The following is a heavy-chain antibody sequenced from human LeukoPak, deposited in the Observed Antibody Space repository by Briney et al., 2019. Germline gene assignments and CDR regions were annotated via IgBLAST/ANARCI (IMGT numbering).Heavy chain of an antibody. CDR3: ARDYAYCSSTSCYSALDY. V-gene: IGHV1-69*05. J-gene: IGHJ4*02. D-gene: IGHD2-2*01. CDR1: GGTFSSYA. CDR2: IIPIFGTA. Sequence: ASVKVSCKASGGTFSSYAISWVRQAPGQGLEWMGGIIPIFGTANYAQKFQGRVTITTDESTSTAYMELSSLRSEDTAVYYCARDYAYCSSTSCYSALDYWGQGTLVTVSS.